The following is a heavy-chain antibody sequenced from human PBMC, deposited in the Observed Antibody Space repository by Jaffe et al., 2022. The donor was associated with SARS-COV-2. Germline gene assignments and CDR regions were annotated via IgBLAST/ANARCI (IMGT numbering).Heavy chain of an antibody. J-gene: IGHJ6*02. Sequence: EMQVAESGGGLIQPGGSLRLSCAASGFTVSSNYMSWVRQAPGKGLEWVSVFYSGGTTYYADSVKGRFTISRDNSKNTLYLQMNSLRVEDTAVYYCARSLMVFASTVYPYGMDVWGQGTTVTVSS. CDR3: ARSLMVFASTVYPYGMDV. CDR1: GFTVSSNY. CDR2: FYSGGTT. D-gene: IGHD2-8*01. V-gene: IGHV3-53*01.